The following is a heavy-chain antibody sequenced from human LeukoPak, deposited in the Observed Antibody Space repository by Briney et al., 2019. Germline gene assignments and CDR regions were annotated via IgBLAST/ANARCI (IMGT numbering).Heavy chain of an antibody. CDR1: GFTFSSYW. D-gene: IGHD6-13*01. V-gene: IGHV3-7*01. Sequence: GGSLRLSCAASGFTFSSYWMSWVRQAPGKGLEWVASIKEDGSEKHYVDSVKGRFTISRDNAKNSLYLQMNSLRAEDTAVYYCARDYSSSTNYYYYGMDVWGQGTTVTVSS. CDR2: IKEDGSEK. CDR3: ARDYSSSTNYYYYGMDV. J-gene: IGHJ6*02.